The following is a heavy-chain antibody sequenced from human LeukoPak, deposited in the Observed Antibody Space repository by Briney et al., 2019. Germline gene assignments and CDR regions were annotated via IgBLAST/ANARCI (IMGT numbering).Heavy chain of an antibody. J-gene: IGHJ4*02. CDR3: ARGPRYAYDSSALVLDF. D-gene: IGHD3-22*01. CDR1: GYTFNNYG. Sequence: ASVKVSCKASGYTFNNYGVTWVRRAPGQGLEWMGRISAYNGNANYARNLQDRVTMTTGTSTSTAYMELRRLRPSDTAVYYCARGPRYAYDSSALVLDFWGQGTLVSVSS. CDR2: ISAYNGNA. V-gene: IGHV1-18*01.